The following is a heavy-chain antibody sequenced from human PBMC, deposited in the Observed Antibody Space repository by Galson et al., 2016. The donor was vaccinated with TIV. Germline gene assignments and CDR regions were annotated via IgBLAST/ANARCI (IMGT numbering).Heavy chain of an antibody. D-gene: IGHD5-24*01. CDR1: GSMFTGYH. CDR3: ARGVDGFRY. Sequence: QSGAEVKQPGASVKVSCKASGSMFTGYHLHWVRQAPGQGPEWMGRINPNSGDTDFAQKFQGRVTMTRDTSISTAYIELRRLTFADTAVYFCARGVDGFRYWGQGTLVTVSS. J-gene: IGHJ4*02. V-gene: IGHV1-2*06. CDR2: INPNSGDT.